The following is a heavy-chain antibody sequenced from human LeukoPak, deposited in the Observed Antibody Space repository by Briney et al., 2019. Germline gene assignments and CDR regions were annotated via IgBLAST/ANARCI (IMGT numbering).Heavy chain of an antibody. V-gene: IGHV3-48*03. D-gene: IGHD2/OR15-2a*01. J-gene: IGHJ3*02. CDR2: ISSSGSTI. CDR3: ARGDTSLQRNDALDI. Sequence: PGGSLRLSCAASGFTFSSYEMNWVRQAPGKGLEWVSYISSSGSTIYYADSVKGRFTISRDNAKNSLYLQMNSLRAEDTAVYYCARGDTSLQRNDALDIWGQGTMVSVSS. CDR1: GFTFSSYE.